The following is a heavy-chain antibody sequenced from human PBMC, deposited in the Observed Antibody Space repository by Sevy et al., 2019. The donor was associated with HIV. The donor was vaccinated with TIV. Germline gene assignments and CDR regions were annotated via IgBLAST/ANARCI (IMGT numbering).Heavy chain of an antibody. D-gene: IGHD3-3*01. CDR2: ISYAGSSK. CDR3: AIESGSYYDFWSGHDAFDI. Sequence: GGSLRLSCAASGFNFSSYAMHWVRQAPGKGLEWVAVISYAGSSKYYGDSVKGRFTISRDNSKNTLFLQIDSLRAEDTAVYYCAIESGSYYDFWSGHDAFDIWGQGTMVTVSS. CDR1: GFNFSSYA. V-gene: IGHV3-30*03. J-gene: IGHJ3*02.